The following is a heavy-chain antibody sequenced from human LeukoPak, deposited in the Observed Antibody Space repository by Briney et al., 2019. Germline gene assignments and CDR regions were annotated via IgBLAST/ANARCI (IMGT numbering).Heavy chain of an antibody. V-gene: IGHV4-39*01. J-gene: IGHJ3*02. D-gene: IGHD4-11*01. CDR1: GGSISSSSYY. CDR3: ARHFFINYQATSDAFDI. Sequence: SETLSLTCIVSGGSISSSSYYWGWIRQPPGKGLEWIGSIYYSGSTYYNPSLKSRVTISVDTSKNQFSLKLSSVTAADTAVYYCARHFFINYQATSDAFDIWGQGTMVTVSS. CDR2: IYYSGST.